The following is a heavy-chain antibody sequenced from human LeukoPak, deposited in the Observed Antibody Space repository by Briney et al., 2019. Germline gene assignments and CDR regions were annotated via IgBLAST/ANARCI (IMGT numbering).Heavy chain of an antibody. CDR2: IYSSGST. D-gene: IGHD3-3*02. CDR1: GFTVRNNY. J-gene: IGHJ4*02. V-gene: IGHV3-66*01. CDR3: ARAPSNAHFDY. Sequence: GGSLRLSCVASGFTVRNNYMSWVRQAPGKGLEWVSLIYSSGSTYYADSVKGRFTISRDNSNNTVYLQMNSLRAEDTAVYYCARAPSNAHFDYWGQGTLVTVSS.